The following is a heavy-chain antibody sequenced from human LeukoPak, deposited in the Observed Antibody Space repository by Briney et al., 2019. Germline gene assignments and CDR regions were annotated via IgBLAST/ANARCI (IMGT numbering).Heavy chain of an antibody. D-gene: IGHD3-10*01. V-gene: IGHV4-38-2*01. CDR1: GYSISSGYY. CDR2: IYHSGST. Sequence: PSETLSLTCAVSGYSISSGYYWGWIRQPPGKGLEWIGSIYHSGSTYYNPSLKSRVTISVDTSKNQFSLMLSSVTAADTAVYYCARVQLLWFGEFTKTPNWFDPWGQGTLVTVSS. J-gene: IGHJ5*02. CDR3: ARVQLLWFGEFTKTPNWFDP.